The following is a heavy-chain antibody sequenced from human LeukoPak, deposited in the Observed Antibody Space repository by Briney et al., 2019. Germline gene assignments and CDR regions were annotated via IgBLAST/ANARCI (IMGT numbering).Heavy chain of an antibody. CDR3: AREMTTVTTGDYYYYMDV. D-gene: IGHD4-11*01. CDR1: GYTFTDYY. J-gene: IGHJ6*03. CDR2: INPSSGGT. Sequence: ASVKVSCKASGYTFTDYYMHWVRQAPGQGLEWMGWINPSSGGTNYAQKFQGRVTVTRDTSISTAYMELSRLRSDDTAVYYCAREMTTVTTGDYYYYMDVWGKGTTVTVSS. V-gene: IGHV1-2*02.